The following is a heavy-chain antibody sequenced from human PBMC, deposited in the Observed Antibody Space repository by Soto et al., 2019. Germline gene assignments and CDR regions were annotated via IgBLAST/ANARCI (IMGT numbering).Heavy chain of an antibody. J-gene: IGHJ6*02. CDR3: ARPLGEIPPRYYYGMDV. CDR2: IIPIFGTA. V-gene: IGHV1-69*13. D-gene: IGHD3-16*01. CDR1: GGTFSSYA. Sequence: ASVKVSCKASGGTFSSYAISWVRQAPGQGLEWMGGIIPIFGTANYAQKFQGRVTITADESTSTAYMELSSLRSEDTAVYYCARPLGEIPPRYYYGMDVWGQGTTVTVSS.